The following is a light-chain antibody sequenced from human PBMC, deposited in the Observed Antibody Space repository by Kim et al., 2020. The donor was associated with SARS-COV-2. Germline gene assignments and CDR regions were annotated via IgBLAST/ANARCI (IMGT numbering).Light chain of an antibody. Sequence: DIQMTQSPSSLSASVGDRVTITCRASQSIISYLNWYQQKPGKAPKLLIYAASSLQSGVPSRFSGSGSGTDFTLTISSLQPEDFATYYCQQSYSTPRTFGQGTQVDIK. V-gene: IGKV1-39*01. CDR3: QQSYSTPRT. J-gene: IGKJ1*01. CDR2: AAS. CDR1: QSIISY.